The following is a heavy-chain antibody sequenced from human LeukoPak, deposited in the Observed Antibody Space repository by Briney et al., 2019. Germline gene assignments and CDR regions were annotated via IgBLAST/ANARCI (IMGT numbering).Heavy chain of an antibody. J-gene: IGHJ3*02. CDR3: AGYYDSSGYYDNAFDI. D-gene: IGHD3-22*01. CDR1: GYTFTTYS. V-gene: IGHV1-18*01. Sequence: GASVTVSCKASGYTFTTYSLAWVRQAPGQSLEWMGWISVNNGNTNYAQKLQGRVTMTTDTSTSTAYMELRSLRSDDTAVYYCAGYYDSSGYYDNAFDIWGQGTMVTVSS. CDR2: ISVNNGNT.